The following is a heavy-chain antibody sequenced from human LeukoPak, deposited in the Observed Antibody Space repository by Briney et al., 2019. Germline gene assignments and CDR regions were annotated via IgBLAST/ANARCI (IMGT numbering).Heavy chain of an antibody. CDR1: GYSISSGYY. V-gene: IGHV4-38-2*01. CDR2: IYHSGST. J-gene: IGHJ5*02. D-gene: IGHD5-24*01. CDR3: ARLQSWFDP. Sequence: SETLSLTCAVSGYSISSGYYWGWIRQPPGKGLEWIGSIYHSGSTYYNPFLKSRVTISVDTSKNQFSLKLSSVTAADTAVYYCARLQSWFDPWGQGTLVTVSS.